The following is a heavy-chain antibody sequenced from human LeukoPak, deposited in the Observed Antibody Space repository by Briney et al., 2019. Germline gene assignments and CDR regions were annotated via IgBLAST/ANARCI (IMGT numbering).Heavy chain of an antibody. J-gene: IGHJ4*02. CDR2: ISGSGGST. CDR3: ARAAVVLLWFGYFDY. Sequence: GGSLRLYCAASGFTFSSYAMSWVRQATGKGLEWVSAISGSGGSTYYADSVKGRFTISRDNSKNTLYLQMNSLRAEDTAVYYCARAAVVLLWFGYFDYWGQGTLVTVSS. V-gene: IGHV3-23*01. D-gene: IGHD3-10*01. CDR1: GFTFSSYA.